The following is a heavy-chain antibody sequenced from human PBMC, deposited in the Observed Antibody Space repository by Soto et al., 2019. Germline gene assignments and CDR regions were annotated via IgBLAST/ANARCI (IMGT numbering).Heavy chain of an antibody. CDR2: IKSKTDGGTT. V-gene: IGHV3-15*01. J-gene: IGHJ6*02. CDR1: GFTFSNAW. CDR3: TTDLLGRDGYNFQYYYYYGMDV. Sequence: EVQLVESGGGLVKPGGSLRLSCAASGFTFSNAWMSWVRQAPGKGLEWVGRIKSKTDGGTTDYAAPVKGRFTISRDDSKNTLYLQMNSLKTEDTAVYYCTTDLLGRDGYNFQYYYYYGMDVWGQGTTVTVSS. D-gene: IGHD5-12*01.